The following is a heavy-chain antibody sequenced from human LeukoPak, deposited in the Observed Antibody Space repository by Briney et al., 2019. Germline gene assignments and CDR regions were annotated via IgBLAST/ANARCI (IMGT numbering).Heavy chain of an antibody. Sequence: ASVKVSCKASGYTFTSYYMHWVRQAPGQGLEWMGIINPSGGSTSYAQKFQGRVTMTRDTSTSTVYMELSSLRSEDTAVYYCARGLWFGELFSAFDIWGQGTMVTVSS. CDR1: GYTFTSYY. D-gene: IGHD3-10*01. CDR2: INPSGGST. J-gene: IGHJ3*02. CDR3: ARGLWFGELFSAFDI. V-gene: IGHV1-46*01.